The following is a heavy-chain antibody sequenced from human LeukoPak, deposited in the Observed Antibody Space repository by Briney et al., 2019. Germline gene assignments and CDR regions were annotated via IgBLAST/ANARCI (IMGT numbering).Heavy chain of an antibody. Sequence: GGSLRLSCAASGFTFSTFAMIWVRQPPGKGLEWVSSIFPSGGEIHYADSVRGRFTISRDNSKSTLSLQMNSLRAEDTAVYYCARDLDGNSIWYLDLWGRGTLVSVSS. D-gene: IGHD4-23*01. CDR2: IFPSGGEI. CDR3: ARDLDGNSIWYLDL. CDR1: GFTFSTFA. J-gene: IGHJ2*01. V-gene: IGHV3-23*01.